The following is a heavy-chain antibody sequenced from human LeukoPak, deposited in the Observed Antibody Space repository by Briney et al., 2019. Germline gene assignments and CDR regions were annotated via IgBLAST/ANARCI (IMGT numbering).Heavy chain of an antibody. CDR2: IYYSGST. V-gene: IGHV4-61*01. CDR1: GGSVSSGSYY. Sequence: PSETLSLTCTVSGGSVSSGSYYWSWIRQPPGKGLEWIGHIYYSGSTNYNPSLKSRVTISVDTSKNQFSLKLSSVTAADTAVYYCARDSPPGDAFDIWGQGTMVTVSS. CDR3: ARDSPPGDAFDI. J-gene: IGHJ3*02.